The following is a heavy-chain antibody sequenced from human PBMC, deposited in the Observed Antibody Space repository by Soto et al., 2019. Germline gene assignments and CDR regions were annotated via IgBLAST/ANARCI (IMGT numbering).Heavy chain of an antibody. V-gene: IGHV4-61*01. CDR3: ARGVFIAARYYYYGMDV. CDR2: IYYSGST. Sequence: SETLSLTCTVCGGSVSSGSYYWSWIRQPPXKGLEWIGYIYYSGSTNYNPSLKSRVTISVDTSKNQFSLKLSSVTAADTAVYYCARGVFIAARYYYYGMDVWGQGTTVTVSS. D-gene: IGHD6-6*01. J-gene: IGHJ6*02. CDR1: GGSVSSGSYY.